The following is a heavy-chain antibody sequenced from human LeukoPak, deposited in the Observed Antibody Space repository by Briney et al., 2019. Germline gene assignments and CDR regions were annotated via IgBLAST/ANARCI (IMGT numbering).Heavy chain of an antibody. V-gene: IGHV3-23*01. CDR2: ISGSGGST. CDR1: GFTFSSYA. D-gene: IGHD6-19*01. CDR3: AKVVEQWLAGFDY. Sequence: QSGGSLRLSCAASGFTFSSYAMSWVRQAPGKGLEWVSAISGSGGSTYYADSVKGRFTISRDNSKNTLYLQMNSLRAEDTAVYYCAKVVEQWLAGFDYWGQGTLVTVSS. J-gene: IGHJ4*02.